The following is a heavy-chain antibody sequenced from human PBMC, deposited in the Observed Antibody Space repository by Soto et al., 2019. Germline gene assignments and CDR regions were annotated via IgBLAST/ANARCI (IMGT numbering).Heavy chain of an antibody. CDR1: GFTFSSYA. D-gene: IGHD1-7*01. V-gene: IGHV3-30-3*01. CDR2: ISYDGSNK. Sequence: GGSLRLSCAASGFTFSSYAMHWVRQAPGKGLEWVAVISYDGSNKYYADSVKGRFTISRDNSKNTLYLQMNSLRAEDTAVYYCERSELELREYNWFDPWGQGTLVTVSS. J-gene: IGHJ5*02. CDR3: ERSELELREYNWFDP.